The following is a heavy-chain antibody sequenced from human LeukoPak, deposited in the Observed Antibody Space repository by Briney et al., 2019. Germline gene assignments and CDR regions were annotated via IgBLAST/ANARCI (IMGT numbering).Heavy chain of an antibody. D-gene: IGHD2-2*01. Sequence: GGSLRLSCAASGFNFSSYAMSWVRQAPGKGLEWVGFIRSKAYGGTTEYAASVKGRFTISRDDSKSIAYLQMNSLKTEDTAVYYCTRDIGYCSSTSCYNKVGDYWGQGTLVTVSS. CDR3: TRDIGYCSSTSCYNKVGDY. V-gene: IGHV3-49*04. CDR2: IRSKAYGGTT. CDR1: GFNFSSYA. J-gene: IGHJ4*02.